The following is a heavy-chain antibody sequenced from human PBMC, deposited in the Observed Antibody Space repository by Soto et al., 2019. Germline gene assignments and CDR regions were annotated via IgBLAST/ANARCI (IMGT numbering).Heavy chain of an antibody. D-gene: IGHD1-20*01. J-gene: IGHJ6*02. Sequence: SETLSLTCAVYGGSFSGYYWSWIRQPPGKGLEWIGEINHSGSTNYSPSLKSRVTISVDTSKNQFSLKLSSVTAADAAVYYCARVGMAVYYYYGMDVWGQGTTVTVSS. CDR3: ARVGMAVYYYYGMDV. CDR1: GGSFSGYY. CDR2: INHSGST. V-gene: IGHV4-34*01.